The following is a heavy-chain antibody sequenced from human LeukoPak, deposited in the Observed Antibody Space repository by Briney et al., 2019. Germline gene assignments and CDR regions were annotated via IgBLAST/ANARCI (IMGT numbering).Heavy chain of an antibody. V-gene: IGHV4-34*01. CDR1: GGSFSGYY. J-gene: IGHJ5*02. D-gene: IGHD1-1*01. Sequence: SETLSLTCAVYGGSFSGYYWSWIRQPPGKGLEWIGEINHSGSTNYNPSLKSRVTISVDTSKNQFSLKVSSVTAADTAVYYCAGATGAVDFDPWGQGTLVTVSS. CDR3: AGATGAVDFDP. CDR2: INHSGST.